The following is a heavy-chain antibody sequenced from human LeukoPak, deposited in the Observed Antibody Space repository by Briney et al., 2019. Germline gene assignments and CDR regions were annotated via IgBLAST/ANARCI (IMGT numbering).Heavy chain of an antibody. CDR3: AKGPPPPYGSEPLDY. V-gene: IGHV3-23*01. CDR1: GFTFSSYA. J-gene: IGHJ4*02. Sequence: PGGSLRLSCAASGFTFSSYAMSWVRQAPGKGREWVSAISGSGGSTYYADSVKGRFTISRDNSKNTLYLQMNSLRAEDTAVYYCAKGPPPPYGSEPLDYWGQGTLVTVSS. D-gene: IGHD3-10*01. CDR2: ISGSGGST.